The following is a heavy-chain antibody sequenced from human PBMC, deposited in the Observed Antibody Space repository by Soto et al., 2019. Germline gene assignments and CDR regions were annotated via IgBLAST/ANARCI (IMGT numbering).Heavy chain of an antibody. CDR1: GFTFSNYA. D-gene: IGHD3-16*01. Sequence: EVQLLDSGGGLVQPGGSLRLSCAASGFTFSNYAMTWVRQGPGKGLEWVSGISGSGGRSYYADSVKGRFTISRDNSKSTLYLQMNSLRAEVTAVYYCVKACVVWASEKPYCFDYWGQGTLVTVSS. CDR3: VKACVVWASEKPYCFDY. J-gene: IGHJ4*02. V-gene: IGHV3-23*01. CDR2: ISGSGGRS.